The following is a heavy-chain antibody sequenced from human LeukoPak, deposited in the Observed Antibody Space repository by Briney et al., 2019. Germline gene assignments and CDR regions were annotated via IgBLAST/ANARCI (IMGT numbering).Heavy chain of an antibody. Sequence: SETLSLTCTVSGGSISSSKYYWGWIRQPPGKGLEWIGSIYYSGSIHYNPSLKSRVTISVDTSKNQFSLRLSSVTAADTAVYYCAQLLSGNHNNWFDPWGQGTLVTVSS. CDR3: AQLLSGNHNNWFDP. D-gene: IGHD1-14*01. CDR1: GGSISSSKYY. V-gene: IGHV4-39*01. CDR2: IYYSGSI. J-gene: IGHJ5*02.